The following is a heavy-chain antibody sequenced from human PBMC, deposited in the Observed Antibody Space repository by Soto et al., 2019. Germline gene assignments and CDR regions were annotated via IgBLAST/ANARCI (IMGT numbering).Heavy chain of an antibody. V-gene: IGHV1-69*18. J-gene: IGHJ1*01. CDR1: GDPLSRYT. CDR3: ASRHYRIGLSLVADCQH. D-gene: IGHD6-19*01. CDR2: IIPMFGTP. Sequence: QVQLVQSGAEVKKPGSSVKVSCKASGDPLSRYTITWVRQAPGQGLKWMGRIIPMFGTPNYAQDFQGRVTITADESTNTASMQLSSLTSEDTTVYYCASRHYRIGLSLVADCQHWGKGTLVIVSP.